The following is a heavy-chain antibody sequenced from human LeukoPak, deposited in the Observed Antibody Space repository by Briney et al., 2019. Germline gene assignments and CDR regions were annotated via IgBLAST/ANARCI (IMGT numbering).Heavy chain of an antibody. J-gene: IGHJ4*02. V-gene: IGHV3-21*01. CDR3: AREGGGYCSSTSCSRTDY. CDR2: ISSSSSYI. D-gene: IGHD2-2*01. CDR1: GFTFSSYA. Sequence: GGSLRLSCAASGFTFSSYAMSWVRQAPGKGLEWVSSISSSSSYIYYADSVKGRFTISRDNAKNSLYLQMNSLRAEDTAVYYCAREGGGYCSSTSCSRTDYWGQGTLVTVSS.